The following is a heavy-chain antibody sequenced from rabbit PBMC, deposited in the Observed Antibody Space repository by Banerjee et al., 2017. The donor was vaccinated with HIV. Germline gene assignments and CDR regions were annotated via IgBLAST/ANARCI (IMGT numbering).Heavy chain of an antibody. Sequence: QEQLVESGGGLVQPEGSLTLTCKASGFDLSSGYYMCWVRQAPGKGLEWIGCIYTGSGGSTYYANWAKGRFTTSKTSSTTVTLQMTSLTAADTATYFCARDLAGVIGWNFNLWGPGTLVTVS. V-gene: IGHV1S45*01. CDR2: IYTGSGGST. J-gene: IGHJ4*01. CDR3: ARDLAGVIGWNFNL. D-gene: IGHD4-1*01. CDR1: GFDLSSGYY.